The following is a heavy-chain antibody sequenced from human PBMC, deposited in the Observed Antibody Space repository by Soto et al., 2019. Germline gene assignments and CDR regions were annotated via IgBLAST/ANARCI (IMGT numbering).Heavy chain of an antibody. D-gene: IGHD3-22*01. V-gene: IGHV3-23*01. CDR2: ISGSGGTT. J-gene: IGHJ6*02. CDR3: VGGYYYGMDV. CDR1: GFTFSNYA. Sequence: PGGSLRLSCAASGFTFSNYAIAWVRQAPGKGLEWVSGISGSGGTTYYADSVKGRFTISRDNSKNTLYLQMNSLRAEDTAVYYCVGGYYYGMDVWGQETTVTVSS.